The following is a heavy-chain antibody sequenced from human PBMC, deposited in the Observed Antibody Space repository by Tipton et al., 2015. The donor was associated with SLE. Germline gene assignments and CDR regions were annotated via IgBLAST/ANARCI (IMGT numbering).Heavy chain of an antibody. Sequence: SLRLSCAASGFTFDDYAMHWVRQAPGKGLEWVSGISWNSEKIAYADSVKGRFTISRDNAKNSLFLQMNSLRAEDMAFYYCAKGIRFLEWFRFDSWGQGTLVTVSS. V-gene: IGHV3-9*03. CDR1: GFTFDDYA. CDR3: AKGIRFLEWFRFDS. D-gene: IGHD3-3*01. J-gene: IGHJ4*02. CDR2: ISWNSEKI.